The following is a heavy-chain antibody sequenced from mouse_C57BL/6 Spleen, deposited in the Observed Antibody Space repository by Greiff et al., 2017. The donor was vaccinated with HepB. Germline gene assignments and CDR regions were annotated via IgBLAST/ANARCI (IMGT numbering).Heavy chain of an antibody. CDR3: SGPIYYDYYGNAIDY. CDR2: INPSTGGT. D-gene: IGHD2-4*01. Sequence: VQLQQSGPELVKPGASVKISCKASGYSFTGYYMNWVKQSPEKSLEWIGEINPSTGGTTYNQKFKAKATLTVDKSSSTAYMQLKSLTSEDSAVYYCSGPIYYDYYGNAIDYWGQGTSVTVSS. J-gene: IGHJ4*01. V-gene: IGHV1-42*01. CDR1: GYSFTGYY.